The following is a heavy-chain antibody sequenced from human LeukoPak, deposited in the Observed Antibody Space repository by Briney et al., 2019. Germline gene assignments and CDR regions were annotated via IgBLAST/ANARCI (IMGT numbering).Heavy chain of an antibody. CDR1: GGTFGSYA. Sequence: SVKVSCKASGGTFGSYAISWVRQAPGQGLEWMGGIIPIFGTANYAQKFQGRVTITADESTSTAYMELSSLRSEDTAVYYCASNLLYCSSTSCYFDYWGQGTLVTVSS. V-gene: IGHV1-69*13. J-gene: IGHJ4*02. D-gene: IGHD2-2*01. CDR2: IIPIFGTA. CDR3: ASNLLYCSSTSCYFDY.